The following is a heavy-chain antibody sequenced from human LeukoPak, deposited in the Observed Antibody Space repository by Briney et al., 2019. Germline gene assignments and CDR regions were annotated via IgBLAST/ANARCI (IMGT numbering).Heavy chain of an antibody. J-gene: IGHJ4*02. CDR1: GYSFSNYW. D-gene: IGHD3-22*01. V-gene: IGHV5-51*01. CDR2: IYPGDSDT. CDR3: ARLWYYDSSGPDY. Sequence: GESLKISCKASGYSFSNYWIGWVRQMPGKGLEWMGIIYPGDSDTRYSPPFQGRVTISADKSISTAYLQWSSLKASDTAMYYCARLWYYDSSGPDYWGQGTLVTVSS.